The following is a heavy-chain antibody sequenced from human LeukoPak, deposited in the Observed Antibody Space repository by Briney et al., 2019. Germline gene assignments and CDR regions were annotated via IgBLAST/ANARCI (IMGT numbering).Heavy chain of an antibody. J-gene: IGHJ4*02. CDR3: ARESLRGTIRGLLEY. D-gene: IGHD2-8*01. V-gene: IGHV3-30*04. CDR2: ISFDGSNK. Sequence: PGRSLRLSCAASGFTFSSYAMHWVRQAPGKGLEWVAVISFDGSNKYYADSVKGRFTISRDNSKNTLYLQMNSLRAEDTAVYYCARESLRGTIRGLLEYWGQGTLVTASS. CDR1: GFTFSSYA.